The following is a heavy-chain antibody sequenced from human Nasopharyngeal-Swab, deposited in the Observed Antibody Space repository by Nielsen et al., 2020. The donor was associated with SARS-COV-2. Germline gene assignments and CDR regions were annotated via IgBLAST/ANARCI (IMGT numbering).Heavy chain of an antibody. Sequence: SETLSLTCAVYGGSFSGYFGSWIRQPPGKGQEGIWEIRHSGTNNYNPSHKGRVTKSVDTSKNQFYLKLNSVTAADTAVYYCARGEKYSYAFRYYYHMDVWGKGTTVTVSS. D-gene: IGHD5-18*01. CDR2: IRHSGTN. CDR3: ARGEKYSYAFRYYYHMDV. CDR1: GGSFSGYF. V-gene: IGHV4-34*01. J-gene: IGHJ6*03.